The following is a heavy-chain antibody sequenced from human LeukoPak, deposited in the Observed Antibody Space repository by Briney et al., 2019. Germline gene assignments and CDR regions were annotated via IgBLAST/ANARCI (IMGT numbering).Heavy chain of an antibody. CDR3: ARLGIAAASSERGFDY. CDR2: IYYSGST. J-gene: IGHJ4*02. CDR1: GGSISSYY. D-gene: IGHD6-13*01. Sequence: SETLSLTCTVSGGSISSYYWSWIRQPPGKGLEWIGYIYYSGSTNYNPSLKSRVTISVDTSKNQFSLKLSSVTAADTAVYYCARLGIAAASSERGFDYWGQGTLVTVSS. V-gene: IGHV4-59*01.